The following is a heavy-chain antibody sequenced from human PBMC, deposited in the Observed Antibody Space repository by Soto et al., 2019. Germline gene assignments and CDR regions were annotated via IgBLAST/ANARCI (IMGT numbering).Heavy chain of an antibody. Sequence: QVQLQQWGAGLLKPSETLSLTCAVSGGSFVVYSWGWIPQPPGKGRGWIWEINHSGHTNYNPSLKTRVTISVDTSKNQFSLKLTSVTAADTAVYYCARSGHLFDYWGQGTLVTVSS. V-gene: IGHV4-34*01. CDR1: GGSFVVYS. CDR3: ARSGHLFDY. D-gene: IGHD3-10*01. J-gene: IGHJ4*02. CDR2: INHSGHT.